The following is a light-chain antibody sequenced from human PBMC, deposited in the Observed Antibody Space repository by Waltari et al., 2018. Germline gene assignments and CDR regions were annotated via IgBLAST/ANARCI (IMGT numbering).Light chain of an antibody. CDR1: QSLLHSSGNTF. CDR2: LVS. CDR3: MQARQTPWT. J-gene: IGKJ1*01. Sequence: DIVMTHSPLSLPVTPGEPASTSCRSSQSLLHSSGNTFLDWYVQKPGQAPQLLIYLVSNRASGVPDRFSGSGSGTDFTLKISRVEAEDVGLYYCMQARQTPWTFGQGTKVEIK. V-gene: IGKV2-28*01.